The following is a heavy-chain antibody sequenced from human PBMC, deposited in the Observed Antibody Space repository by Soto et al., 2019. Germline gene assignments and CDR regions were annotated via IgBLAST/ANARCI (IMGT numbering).Heavy chain of an antibody. J-gene: IGHJ6*02. Sequence: RXXPGKGLEWMGRIDPSDSYTNYSPSFQGHVTISADKSISTAYLQWSSLKASDTAMYYCARHKGVVPLYGMDVWGQGTTVTVSS. CDR2: IDPSDSYT. CDR3: ARHKGVVPLYGMDV. D-gene: IGHD2-2*01. V-gene: IGHV5-10-1*01.